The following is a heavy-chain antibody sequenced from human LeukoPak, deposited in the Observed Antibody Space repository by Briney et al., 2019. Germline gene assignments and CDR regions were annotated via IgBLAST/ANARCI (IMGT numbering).Heavy chain of an antibody. D-gene: IGHD3-9*01. Sequence: GGSLRLSCAASGFTVSSNYMSWVRQAPGKGLEWVSVIYSGGSRYYADSVKGRFTISRDNSKNTMYLQMNSLRAEDTAVYYCARPTETGRDAFDIWGQGTMVTVSS. J-gene: IGHJ3*02. V-gene: IGHV3-53*01. CDR2: IYSGGSR. CDR1: GFTVSSNY. CDR3: ARPTETGRDAFDI.